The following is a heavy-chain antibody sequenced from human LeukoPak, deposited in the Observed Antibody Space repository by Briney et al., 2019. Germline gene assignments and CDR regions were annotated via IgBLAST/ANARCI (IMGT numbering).Heavy chain of an antibody. D-gene: IGHD5-12*01. CDR2: INTNTGNP. Sequence: ASVKVSCKASGYTFTGYYMHWVRQAPGQGLEWMGWINTNTGNPTYAQGFTGRFVFSLDTSVSTAYLQISSLKAEDTAVYYCARPIRGYSGYDFARIGYWGQGTLVTVSS. CDR3: ARPIRGYSGYDFARIGY. V-gene: IGHV7-4-1*02. CDR1: GYTFTGYY. J-gene: IGHJ4*02.